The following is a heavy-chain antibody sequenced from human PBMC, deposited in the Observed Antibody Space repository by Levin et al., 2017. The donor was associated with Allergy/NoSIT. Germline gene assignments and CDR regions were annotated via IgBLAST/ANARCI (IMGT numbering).Heavy chain of an antibody. D-gene: IGHD2-15*01. Sequence: ASVKVSCAASGFTFSSYTMSWVRQAPGRGLEWVSAVSGNGDNTYYADSVKGRFTISRDNSKNTLYLQMNSLRAEDTAVYYCAKDRVCSGGSCYFDYWGQGTLVTVSS. V-gene: IGHV3-23*01. CDR1: GFTFSSYT. CDR3: AKDRVCSGGSCYFDY. CDR2: VSGNGDNT. J-gene: IGHJ4*02.